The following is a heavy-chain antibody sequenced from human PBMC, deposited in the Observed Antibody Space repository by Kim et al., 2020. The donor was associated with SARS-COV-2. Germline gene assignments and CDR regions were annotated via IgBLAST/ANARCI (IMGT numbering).Heavy chain of an antibody. CDR2: ISAYNGNT. J-gene: IGHJ6*02. D-gene: IGHD6-6*01. V-gene: IGHV1-18*01. CDR3: ARGARGSSSPYYYYGMDV. Sequence: ASVKVSCKASGYTFTSYGISWVRQAPGQGLEWMGWISAYNGNTNYAQKLQGRVTMTTDTSTSTAYMELRSLRSDDTAVYYCARGARGSSSPYYYYGMDVWGQGTTVTVSS. CDR1: GYTFTSYG.